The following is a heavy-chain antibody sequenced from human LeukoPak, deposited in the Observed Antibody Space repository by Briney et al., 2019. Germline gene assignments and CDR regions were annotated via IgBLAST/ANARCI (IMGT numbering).Heavy chain of an antibody. CDR1: GFTFSSYS. CDR3: ARYYGSGSYDAFDI. CDR2: ISSSSYI. D-gene: IGHD3-10*01. J-gene: IGHJ3*02. Sequence: GGSLRLSCAASGFTFSSYSMNWVRQAPGKGLEWVSSISSSSYIYYADSVKGRFTISRDNAKNSLYLQMNSLRAEDTAVYYCARYYGSGSYDAFDIWGQGTMVTVSS. V-gene: IGHV3-21*01.